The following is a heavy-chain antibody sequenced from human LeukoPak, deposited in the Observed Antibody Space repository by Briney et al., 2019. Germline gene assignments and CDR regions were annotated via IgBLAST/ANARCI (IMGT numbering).Heavy chain of an antibody. Sequence: GGSLRLSCAASGFTFSSYGMSWVRQAPGKGLEWVSSITDSGFSTYYADSARGRFSISRDNSQNTLSLQMNSLRAEDTAVYYCSKSAPYYFVYWGQGALVTVS. CDR1: GFTFSSYG. J-gene: IGHJ4*02. D-gene: IGHD2-21*01. CDR3: SKSAPYYFVY. CDR2: ITDSGFST. V-gene: IGHV3-23*01.